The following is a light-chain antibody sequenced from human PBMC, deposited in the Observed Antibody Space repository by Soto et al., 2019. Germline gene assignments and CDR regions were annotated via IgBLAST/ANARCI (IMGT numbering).Light chain of an antibody. CDR2: GAS. CDR3: QQYNSRRT. V-gene: IGKV3-15*01. CDR1: QSVSSN. Sequence: EIVITQSPATLSLSPGERATLSCSASQSVSSNLAWYQQKPGQAPRLLIYGASTRATGIPTRFSGSGSRTEFTLTISSLQSEYSAYYYCQQYNSRRTFGQGTKVDIK. J-gene: IGKJ1*01.